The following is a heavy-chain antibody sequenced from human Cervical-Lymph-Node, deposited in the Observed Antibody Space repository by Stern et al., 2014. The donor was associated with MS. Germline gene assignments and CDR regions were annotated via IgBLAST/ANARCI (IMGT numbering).Heavy chain of an antibody. J-gene: IGHJ4*02. CDR3: ARRLSNFDY. Sequence: EVQLVESGGGLVQPGGSLRLSCAASGFTFSSDWMSWVRQAPGKGLEWVANIKQDGSEKYYVDSVKGRFTISRDNAKNSLYLQMNSLRAEDTAVYYCARRLSNFDYWGQGTLVTVSS. CDR2: IKQDGSEK. D-gene: IGHD2-21*01. V-gene: IGHV3-7*01. CDR1: GFTFSSDW.